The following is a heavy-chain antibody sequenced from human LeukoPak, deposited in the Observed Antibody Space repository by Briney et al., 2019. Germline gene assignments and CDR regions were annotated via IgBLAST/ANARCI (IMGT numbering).Heavy chain of an antibody. CDR1: GFTFSNYS. Sequence: GGSLRLSCAASGFTFSNYSMSWVRQAPGKGLEWVSSISSSSSYIYYADSVKGRFTISRDNAKNSLYLQMNSLRAEDTAVYYCARDGSIAAANDYWGQGTLVTVSS. V-gene: IGHV3-21*01. CDR3: ARDGSIAAANDY. CDR2: ISSSSSYI. J-gene: IGHJ4*02. D-gene: IGHD6-13*01.